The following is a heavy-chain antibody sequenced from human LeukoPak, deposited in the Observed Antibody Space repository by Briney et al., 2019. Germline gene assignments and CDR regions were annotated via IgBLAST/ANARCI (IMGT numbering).Heavy chain of an antibody. CDR1: GGSISNYY. D-gene: IGHD2-2*01. CDR3: ARTTEDCSRTSCYQYWFDP. Sequence: SETLSLTCTVSGGSISNYYWSWIRQPAGKRLEWIGRISKSGSTNYNPSLKSRVTISVDTSKNQFSLKVNSVTAADTAVYYCARTTEDCSRTSCYQYWFDPWGQGTLVTVSS. CDR2: ISKSGST. J-gene: IGHJ5*02. V-gene: IGHV4-4*07.